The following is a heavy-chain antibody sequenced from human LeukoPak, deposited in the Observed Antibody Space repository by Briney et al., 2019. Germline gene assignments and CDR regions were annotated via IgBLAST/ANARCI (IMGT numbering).Heavy chain of an antibody. CDR3: AKDVDGYYYYYING. V-gene: IGHV3-33*06. CDR1: GFTFSSYG. J-gene: IGHJ6*03. Sequence: PGRSLRLSCAASGFTFSSYGMHWVRQAPGKGLEWVAVIWYDGSNKYYADSVKGRFTISRDNSKNTLYLQMNSLRAEDTAVYYCAKDVDGYYYYYINGWGKGTTVTVSS. D-gene: IGHD5-24*01. CDR2: IWYDGSNK.